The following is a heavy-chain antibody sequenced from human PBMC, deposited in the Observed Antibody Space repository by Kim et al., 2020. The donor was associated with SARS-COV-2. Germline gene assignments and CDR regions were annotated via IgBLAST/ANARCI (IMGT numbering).Heavy chain of an antibody. CDR2: GGP. Sequence: GGPYSNPSLKSRVTISVDTSKNQFSLKLSSVTAADTAVYYCARTYGSGLSWGQGTLVTVSS. V-gene: IGHV4-39*07. J-gene: IGHJ4*02. D-gene: IGHD3-10*01. CDR3: ARTYGSGLS.